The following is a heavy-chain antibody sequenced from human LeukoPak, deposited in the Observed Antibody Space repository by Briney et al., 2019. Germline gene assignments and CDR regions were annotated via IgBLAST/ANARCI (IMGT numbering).Heavy chain of an antibody. J-gene: IGHJ4*02. D-gene: IGHD1-26*01. V-gene: IGHV4-34*01. CDR1: GGSFSGYY. Sequence: PSETLSLTCAVYGGSFSGYYWSWLRQPPGKGLEWIGEINHSGSTNYNPSLKSRVTISVDTSKNQFSLKLSSVTAADTAVYYCARGLLGFHRRQYYFDYWGQGTLVTVSS. CDR3: ARGLLGFHRRQYYFDY. CDR2: INHSGST.